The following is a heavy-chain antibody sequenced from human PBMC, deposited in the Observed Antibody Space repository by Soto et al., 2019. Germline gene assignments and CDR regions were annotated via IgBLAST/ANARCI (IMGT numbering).Heavy chain of an antibody. CDR1: GFMFSFYD. J-gene: IGHJ6*02. V-gene: IGHV3-13*01. Sequence: PGGSQRLSCAASGFMFSFYDMHCVRQFTGKGLEWVSAIGSAGDTYYPGSVKGRFTISRENAKNALYLQMDSLRAGDTAVYYCVRAPAWPYKGMDVWGQGTTVTVSS. D-gene: IGHD1-20*01. CDR3: VRAPAWPYKGMDV. CDR2: IGSAGDT.